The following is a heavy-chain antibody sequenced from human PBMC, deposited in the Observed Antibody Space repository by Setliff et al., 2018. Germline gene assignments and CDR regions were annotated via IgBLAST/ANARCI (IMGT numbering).Heavy chain of an antibody. D-gene: IGHD3-22*01. CDR3: ARANYYDSSGHSVYGMDV. CDR1: GGSFSTYA. V-gene: IGHV1-69*13. CDR2: IIPIFGTT. J-gene: IGHJ6*02. Sequence: SVKVSCKASGGSFSTYAISWARQAPGQGLEWMGVIIPIFGTTNNAQKFQGRDTITADESTSTAYMELSSLRSEDTAVYYCARANYYDSSGHSVYGMDVWGQGTTVTVSS.